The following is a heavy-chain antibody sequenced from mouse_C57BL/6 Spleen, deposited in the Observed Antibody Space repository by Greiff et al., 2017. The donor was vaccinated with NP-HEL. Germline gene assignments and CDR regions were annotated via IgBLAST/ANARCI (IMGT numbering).Heavy chain of an antibody. CDR1: GFSLTSYG. CDR2: IWGVGST. V-gene: IGHV2-6*01. CDR3: AREAYYSNYGAMDY. J-gene: IGHJ4*01. Sequence: VQRVESGPGLVAPSQSLSITCTVSGFSLTSYGVDWVRQSPGKGLEWLGVIWGVGSTNYNSALKSRLSISKDNSKSQVFLKMNSLQTDDTAMYYGAREAYYSNYGAMDYWGQGTSVTVSS. D-gene: IGHD2-5*01.